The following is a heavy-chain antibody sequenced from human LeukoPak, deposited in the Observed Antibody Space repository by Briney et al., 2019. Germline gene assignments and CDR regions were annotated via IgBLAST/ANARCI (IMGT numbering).Heavy chain of an antibody. J-gene: IGHJ3*02. CDR2: ISGSGGST. CDR1: GFTFSSYA. CDR3: AKERVRCTSTTCYPDAFDT. Sequence: PGGSLRLSCAASGFTFSSYAMSWVRQAPGKGLEWVSAISGSGGSTYYADSVKGRFTISRDNFENRVYLHMNSLRAEDTAVYYCAKERVRCTSTTCYPDAFDTWGQGTVVTVSS. V-gene: IGHV3-23*01. D-gene: IGHD2-2*01.